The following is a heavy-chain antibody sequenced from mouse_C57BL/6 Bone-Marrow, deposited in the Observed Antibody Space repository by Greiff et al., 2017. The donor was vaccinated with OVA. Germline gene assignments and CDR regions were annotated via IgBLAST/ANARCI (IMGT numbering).Heavy chain of an antibody. CDR1: YTFSRRVH. Sequence: LVESGPELARPWASVKISCQAFYTFSRRVHFAIRDPNYWMQWVKQRPGQGLEWIGALYHGQGDTKYEQKFKGKATVTADKPSSTAYMQLSSLTSEDAAVYYCAWRDGYLYVWGKGTTVTVSS. D-gene: IGHD2-3*01. V-gene: IGHV1-87*01. J-gene: IGHJ1*03. CDR3: SEDAAVYYCAWRDGYLYV. CDR2: GQGLEWIG.